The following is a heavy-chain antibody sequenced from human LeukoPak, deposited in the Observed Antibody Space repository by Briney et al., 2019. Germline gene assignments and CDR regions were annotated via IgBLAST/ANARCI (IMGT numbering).Heavy chain of an antibody. CDR1: GFTFSSYA. D-gene: IGHD2-2*01. CDR3: AKDAVGYCSSTSCYDSYTSYFDY. Sequence: GGSLRLSCAASGFTFSSYAVSWVRQAPGKGLEWVSAISGSGGSTYYADSVKGRFTISRDNSKNTLYLQMNSLRAEDTAVYYCAKDAVGYCSSTSCYDSYTSYFDYWGQGTLVTVSS. CDR2: ISGSGGST. J-gene: IGHJ4*02. V-gene: IGHV3-23*01.